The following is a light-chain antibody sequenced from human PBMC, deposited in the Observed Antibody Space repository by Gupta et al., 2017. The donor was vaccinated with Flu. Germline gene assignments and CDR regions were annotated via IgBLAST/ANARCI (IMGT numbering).Light chain of an antibody. CDR2: GAS. Sequence: DIVLTQSPGTLSLSPGERATLSCRASQSVNSSYLAWYQQKPGQAPRLLIYGASSRATGIPDRFSGSGSGTDFTLTISRREPEDFAVYYCQQYGSSPMYTFGQGTKLEIK. J-gene: IGKJ2*01. V-gene: IGKV3-20*01. CDR3: QQYGSSPMYT. CDR1: QSVNSSY.